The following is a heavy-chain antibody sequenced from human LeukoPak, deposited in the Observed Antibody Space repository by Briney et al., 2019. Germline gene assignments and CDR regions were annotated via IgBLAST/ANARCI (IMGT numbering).Heavy chain of an antibody. CDR2: IYYSGST. V-gene: IGHV4-39*07. D-gene: IGHD3-22*01. CDR3: AARITMIVVVIFDGFDI. CDR1: GGSISSSSYY. J-gene: IGHJ3*02. Sequence: PSETLSLTCTVSGGSISSSSYYWGWIRQPPGKGLEWIGSIYYSGSTYYNPSLKSRVTISVDTSKNQFSLKLSSVTAADTAVYYCAARITMIVVVIFDGFDIWGQGTMVTVSS.